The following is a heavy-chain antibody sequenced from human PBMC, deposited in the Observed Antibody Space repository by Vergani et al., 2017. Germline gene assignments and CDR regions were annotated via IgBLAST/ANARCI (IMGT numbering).Heavy chain of an antibody. J-gene: IGHJ4*02. CDR1: GFTFNHYA. V-gene: IGHV3-23*01. CDR2: ISGSGGST. D-gene: IGHD5-18*01. CDR3: AKSGVTGGYSYGSDY. Sequence: EVQLLESGGDLVQPGGSLRLSCAASGFTFNHYAMNWVRQAPGKGLEWVSGISGSGGSTYYAGSVKGRFTISRDSSKNTLYLQMNSLRAEDTAVYYCAKSGVTGGYSYGSDYWGQGTLVTVSS.